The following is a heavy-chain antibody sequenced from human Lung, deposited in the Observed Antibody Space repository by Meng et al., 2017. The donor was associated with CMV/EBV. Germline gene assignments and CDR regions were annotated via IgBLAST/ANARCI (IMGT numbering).Heavy chain of an antibody. V-gene: IGHV3-21*01. CDR2: ISSSSSYI. J-gene: IGHJ4*02. Sequence: GESLRLSCAASGFTFSSYSMNWVRQAPGKGLEWVSSISSSSSYIYYADSVKGRFTISRDNAKNSLYLQMSSLRAEDTAVYYCARYYDFWSGYQVANYYFDYWGQGTLVXVSS. D-gene: IGHD3-3*01. CDR1: GFTFSSYS. CDR3: ARYYDFWSGYQVANYYFDY.